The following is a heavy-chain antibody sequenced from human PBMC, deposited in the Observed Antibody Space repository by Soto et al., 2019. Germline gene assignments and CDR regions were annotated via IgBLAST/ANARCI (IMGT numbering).Heavy chain of an antibody. CDR1: GYTFTSYA. CDR2: INAGNGNT. V-gene: IGHV1-3*05. CDR3: ARSIVVVTALDY. J-gene: IGHJ4*02. D-gene: IGHD2-21*02. Sequence: QVQLVQSGAEEKKPGASVKVSCKASGYTFTSYAMHWVRQAPGQRLEWMGWINAGNGNTKYSQKFQGRVTLTRDTSGSTAYMELSSLRSEDTAVYYCARSIVVVTALDYWGQGTLVTVSS.